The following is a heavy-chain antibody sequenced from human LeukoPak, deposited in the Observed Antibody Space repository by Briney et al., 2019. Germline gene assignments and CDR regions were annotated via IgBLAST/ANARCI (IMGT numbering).Heavy chain of an antibody. D-gene: IGHD1-26*01. Sequence: PGGSLRLSCAASGFTFSSYWMHWVRQAPGKGLVWVSRINTDGSSTRYADSVKGRFTISRDNAKNTLYLQMNSLRVEDTAVYYCAMGSPDESLDYWGQGILVTVSS. CDR2: INTDGSST. CDR3: AMGSPDESLDY. J-gene: IGHJ4*02. V-gene: IGHV3-74*01. CDR1: GFTFSSYW.